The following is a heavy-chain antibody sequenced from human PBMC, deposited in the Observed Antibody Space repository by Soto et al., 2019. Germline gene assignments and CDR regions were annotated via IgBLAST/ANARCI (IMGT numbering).Heavy chain of an antibody. D-gene: IGHD2-2*01. CDR2: ISSSGDRT. Sequence: EVQLLESGGGLVQPGVALRLSCAASGFTFSSYAMNWLRQAPGKGLEWVSAISSSGDRTYYADSVKGRFTISRDNSKNTLYLQVNSLRADDTVVYYCAKSNLYCSGTSCYVFDFWGQGTLVTVSS. J-gene: IGHJ4*02. CDR1: GFTFSSYA. V-gene: IGHV3-23*01. CDR3: AKSNLYCSGTSCYVFDF.